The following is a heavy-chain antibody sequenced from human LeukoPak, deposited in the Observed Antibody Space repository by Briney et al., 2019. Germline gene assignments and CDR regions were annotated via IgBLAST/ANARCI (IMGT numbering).Heavy chain of an antibody. CDR1: GGSISSYY. J-gene: IGHJ5*02. V-gene: IGHV4-59*08. Sequence: SETPSLTCTVSGGSISSYYWSWIRQPPGKGLEWIGYIYYSGSTNYNPPLKSRVTISVDTSKNQFSLKLSSVTAADTAVYYCASPTSWGQGTLVTVSS. CDR2: IYYSGST. CDR3: ASPTS.